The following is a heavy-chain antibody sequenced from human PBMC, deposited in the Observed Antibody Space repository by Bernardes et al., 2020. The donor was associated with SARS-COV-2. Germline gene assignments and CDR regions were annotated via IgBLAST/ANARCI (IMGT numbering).Heavy chain of an antibody. V-gene: IGHV1-2*02. CDR3: AVLSSSGYTYGMDV. D-gene: IGHD6-6*01. CDR2: ITPNSGGT. J-gene: IGHJ6*02. Sequence: VAAQVSCKASGYTFTGYYMPWVRQAPGQGLEWMGWITPNSGGTTYAQKFQGRVTMTRDTSISTAYMELSRLRSDDTAVYYCAVLSSSGYTYGMDVWGQGTTVTVS. CDR1: GYTFTGYY.